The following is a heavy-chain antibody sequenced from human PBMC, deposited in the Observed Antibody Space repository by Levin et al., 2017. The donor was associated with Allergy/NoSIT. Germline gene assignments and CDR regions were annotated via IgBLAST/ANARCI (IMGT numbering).Heavy chain of an antibody. V-gene: IGHV3-23*01. J-gene: IGHJ4*02. D-gene: IGHD2-2*01. CDR2: ISGSGGST. Sequence: GGSLRLSCAASGFTFSSYAMSWVRQAPGKGLEWVSAISGSGGSTYYADSVKGRFTISRDNSKNTLYLQMNSLRAEDTAVYYCAKASRLVVVPAATGYFDYWGQGTLVTVSS. CDR3: AKASRLVVVPAATGYFDY. CDR1: GFTFSSYA.